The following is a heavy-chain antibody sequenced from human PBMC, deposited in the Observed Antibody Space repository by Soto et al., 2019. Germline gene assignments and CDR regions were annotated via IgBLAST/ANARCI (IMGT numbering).Heavy chain of an antibody. V-gene: IGHV3-9*01. CDR2: INWNSGSI. J-gene: IGHJ1*01. CDR1: GFTFDDYA. D-gene: IGHD6-13*01. CDR3: VKDESINWYSGHFRH. Sequence: PRLSCAASGFTFDDYAMHWVRQVPGKGLEWVSGINWNSGSIGYGDSVKGRFAISRDNAKNSLHLQMNSLSAEDTAFYYCVKDESINWYSGHFRHWGQGTLVTVSS.